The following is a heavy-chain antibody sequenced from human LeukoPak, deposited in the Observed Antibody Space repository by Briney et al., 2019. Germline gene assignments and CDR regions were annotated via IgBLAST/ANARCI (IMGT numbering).Heavy chain of an antibody. CDR3: ARTTGNWFDP. J-gene: IGHJ5*02. V-gene: IGHV4-30-2*01. CDR2: IYHSGST. CDR1: GVSISSGGYS. D-gene: IGHD1-1*01. Sequence: HPSGTLSLTCSVSGVSISSGGYSWSWIRQPPGKGLEWIGYIYHSGSTYYNPSLKSRVTISVDRSKNQFSLKLSSVTAADTAVYYCARTTGNWFDPWGQGTLVTVSS.